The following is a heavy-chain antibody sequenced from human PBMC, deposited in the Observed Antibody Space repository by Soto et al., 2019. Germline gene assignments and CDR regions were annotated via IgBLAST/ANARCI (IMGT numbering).Heavy chain of an antibody. D-gene: IGHD6-13*01. CDR1: GFTFSSYG. Sequence: QVQLVESGGGVVQPGRSLRLSCAASGFTFSSYGMHWVRQAPGKGLEWVAVIWYDGGNKYYADSVKGRFTISRDNSKNTLYLQMNSLRAEDTSVYFCARWGIAAGDYWGQGTLVTVSS. J-gene: IGHJ4*02. V-gene: IGHV3-33*01. CDR3: ARWGIAAGDY. CDR2: IWYDGGNK.